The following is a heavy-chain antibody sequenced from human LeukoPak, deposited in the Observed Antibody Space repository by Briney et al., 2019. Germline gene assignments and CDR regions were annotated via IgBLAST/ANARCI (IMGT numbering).Heavy chain of an antibody. V-gene: IGHV1-2*02. CDR2: INPNSGGT. J-gene: IGHJ6*02. D-gene: IGHD2-2*02. CDR3: ARDLHCSSTSCYKGPYYYYGMDV. Sequence: ASVKVSCKASGYTFTGHYMHWVRQAPGQGLEWMGWINPNSGGTNYAQKFQGRVTMARDTSISTAYMELSRLRSDDTAVYYCARDLHCSSTSCYKGPYYYYGMDVWGQGTTVTVSS. CDR1: GYTFTGHY.